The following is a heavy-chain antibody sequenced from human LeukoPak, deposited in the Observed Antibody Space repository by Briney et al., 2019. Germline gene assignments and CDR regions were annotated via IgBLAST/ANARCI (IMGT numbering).Heavy chain of an antibody. V-gene: IGHV1-69*13. CDR3: ARTGRGYNGYGRGNYFDN. CDR1: GGTFINHI. CDR2: IITNLDTG. J-gene: IGHJ4*02. D-gene: IGHD5-12*01. Sequence: SVKVSCKFSGGTFINHIISWVRQAPGQGLEWMGWIITNLDTGHYAPRFQGRVTITADESTSTVYMEMSSLRSEDTAVYYCARTGRGYNGYGRGNYFDNWGQGTRVTLSS.